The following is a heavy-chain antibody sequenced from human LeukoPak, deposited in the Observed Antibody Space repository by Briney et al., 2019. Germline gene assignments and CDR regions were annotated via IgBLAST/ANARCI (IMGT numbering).Heavy chain of an antibody. V-gene: IGHV3-7*01. CDR2: IKQDGSEK. CDR3: ARDLNYFDY. J-gene: IGHJ4*02. Sequence: PGGSLRLSCAASGFTFSSFWMTWVRQAPGKGLEWVANIKQDGSEKYYVDSVRGRFTISRDNATNSLYLQVNSLRAEDTAVYYCARDLNYFDYWGQGTLVTVSS. CDR1: GFTFSSFW.